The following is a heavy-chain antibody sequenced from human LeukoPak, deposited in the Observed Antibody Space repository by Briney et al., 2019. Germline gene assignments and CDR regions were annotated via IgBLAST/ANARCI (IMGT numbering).Heavy chain of an antibody. Sequence: GGSLRLSCAASGFTFSSYGMHWFRQAPGKGLKWVAVIWYDGNNKYYADSVKGRFTISRDNSQNTLYLQMNSLRVEDTAVYYCAKDTGLVAATRYYFDYWGQGTLVTVSS. CDR3: AKDTGLVAATRYYFDY. D-gene: IGHD1-26*01. CDR2: IWYDGNNK. V-gene: IGHV3-33*06. J-gene: IGHJ4*02. CDR1: GFTFSSYG.